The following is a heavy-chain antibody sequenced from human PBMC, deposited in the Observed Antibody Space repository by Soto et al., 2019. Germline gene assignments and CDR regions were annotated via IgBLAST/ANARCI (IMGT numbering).Heavy chain of an antibody. Sequence: GGSLRLSCAASGFTFSDYYMSWIRQAPGKGLEWVSYISSSGSTIYYADSVKGRFTISRDNAKNSLYLQMNSLRAEDTAVYYCAREGYCSSTSCYVEGFSYFDYWGQGTLVTVSS. CDR2: ISSSGSTI. J-gene: IGHJ4*02. CDR3: AREGYCSSTSCYVEGFSYFDY. D-gene: IGHD2-2*01. V-gene: IGHV3-11*01. CDR1: GFTFSDYY.